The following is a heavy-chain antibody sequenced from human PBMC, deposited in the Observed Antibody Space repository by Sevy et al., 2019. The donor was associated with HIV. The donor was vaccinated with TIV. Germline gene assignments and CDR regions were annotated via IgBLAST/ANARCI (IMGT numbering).Heavy chain of an antibody. Sequence: GGSLRLSCAASGFTFSDYYMSWIRQAPGKGLEGVSYISSSGSTIYYADSVKGRFTISRDNAKNSLYLQMNSLRAEDTAVYNCGCGRDSYVDGDYWGQGTLVLVSS. CDR1: GFTFSDYY. V-gene: IGHV3-11*01. J-gene: IGHJ4*02. D-gene: IGHD2-21*02. CDR2: ISSSGSTI. CDR3: GCGRDSYVDGDY.